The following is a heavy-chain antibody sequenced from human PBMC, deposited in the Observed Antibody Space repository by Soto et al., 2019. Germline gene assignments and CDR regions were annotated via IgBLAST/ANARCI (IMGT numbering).Heavy chain of an antibody. CDR2: IDTSGHST. Sequence: PRGSLRLSCEASGFFFVNFWIRCVRHFPLKWLVWVARIDTSGHSTNYAESVKGRFTISRDNAKNTVSLQMNSLRVEDTGVYYCAKDSWYFDLWSQGSQVTVSS. D-gene: IGHD6-13*01. CDR1: GFFFVNFW. CDR3: AKDSWYFDL. J-gene: IGHJ4*02. V-gene: IGHV3-74*01.